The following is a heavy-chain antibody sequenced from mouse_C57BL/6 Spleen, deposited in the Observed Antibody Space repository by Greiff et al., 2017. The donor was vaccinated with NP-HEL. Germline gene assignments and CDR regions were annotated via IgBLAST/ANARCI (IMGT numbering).Heavy chain of an antibody. CDR2: IDPENGDT. CDR1: GFNIKDDY. D-gene: IGHD1-1*01. Sequence: VQLQQPGAELVKPGASVKLSCTASGFNIKDDYMHWVKQRPEQGLEWIGWIDPENGDTEYASKFQGKATITADTSSNTAYLQLSSLTSEDTAVYYCTFITTVVAYYFDDWGQGTTLTVSS. J-gene: IGHJ2*01. CDR3: TFITTVVAYYFDD. V-gene: IGHV14-4*01.